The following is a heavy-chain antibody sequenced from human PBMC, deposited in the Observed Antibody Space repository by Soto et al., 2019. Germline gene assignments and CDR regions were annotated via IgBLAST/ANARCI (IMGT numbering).Heavy chain of an antibody. V-gene: IGHV3-9*01. J-gene: IGHJ4*02. CDR2: ISWNSVSI. CDR3: AKTYYHGSGSSYFFDY. CDR1: GFTFDDYS. D-gene: IGHD3-10*01. Sequence: PGRSLRRSGAACGFTFDDYSIHWVRQAPGKGLEWVSGISWNSVSIGYADSVKGRFTISRDNAKNSLYLEMNSLRAEGRALYYCAKTYYHGSGSSYFFDYSRQGTLVTFSS.